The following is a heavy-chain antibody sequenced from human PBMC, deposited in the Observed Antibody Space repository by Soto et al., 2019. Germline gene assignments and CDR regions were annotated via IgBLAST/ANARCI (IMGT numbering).Heavy chain of an antibody. V-gene: IGHV3-23*01. Sequence: PGGSLRLSCTASGFPFSSYAMSWVRQAPGKGLEWVSAISGSGGSTYYADSVKGRFTISRDNSKNTLYLQMNSLRTEDTAVYYCAKSAYPGPYYYGMDVWGQGTTVTVSS. CDR3: AKSAYPGPYYYGMDV. CDR2: ISGSGGST. J-gene: IGHJ6*02. CDR1: GFPFSSYA.